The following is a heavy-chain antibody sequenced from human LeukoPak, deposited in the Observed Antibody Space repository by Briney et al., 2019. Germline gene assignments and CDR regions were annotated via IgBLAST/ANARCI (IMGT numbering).Heavy chain of an antibody. CDR2: MNPNSGNT. CDR3: ASWGYSSGNYYYYGMDV. Sequence: ASVKVSCKASGYTFTSYDINRVRQATGQGLEWMGWMNPNSGNTGYAQKFQGRVTMTRNTSISTAYMELSSLRSEDTAVYYCASWGYSSGNYYYYGMDVWGQGTTVTVSS. D-gene: IGHD6-19*01. CDR1: GYTFTSYD. V-gene: IGHV1-8*01. J-gene: IGHJ6*02.